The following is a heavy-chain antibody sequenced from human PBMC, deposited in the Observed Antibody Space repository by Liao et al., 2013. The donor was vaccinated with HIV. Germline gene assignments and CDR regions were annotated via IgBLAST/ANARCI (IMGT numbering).Heavy chain of an antibody. J-gene: IGHJ4*02. CDR1: GGSISSGSYY. Sequence: QLQLKESGSRLVKPSQTLSLTCTVSGGSISSGSYYWSWIRQPAGKGLEWIGRIYTSGSTNYNPSLKSRVTISVDTSKNQFSLKLSSVTAADTAVYYCARDPIAAAAYYFDYWGQGTLVTVSS. V-gene: IGHV4-61*02. CDR3: ARDPIAAAAYYFDY. D-gene: IGHD6-13*01. CDR2: IYTSGST.